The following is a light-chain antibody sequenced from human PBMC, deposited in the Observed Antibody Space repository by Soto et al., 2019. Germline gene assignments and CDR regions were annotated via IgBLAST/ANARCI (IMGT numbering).Light chain of an antibody. J-gene: IGKJ1*01. V-gene: IGKV1-5*03. CDR2: KAS. CDR3: QQYNSYWT. CDR1: QSISSW. Sequence: DIQMTESPSTLSASVGDRVTITCRASQSISSWLAWYQQKPGKAPKLLIYKASSLESGVPSRFSRSGAGTEVTLTLSTLQPDDFATYYCQQYNSYWTFGQRTKVEIK.